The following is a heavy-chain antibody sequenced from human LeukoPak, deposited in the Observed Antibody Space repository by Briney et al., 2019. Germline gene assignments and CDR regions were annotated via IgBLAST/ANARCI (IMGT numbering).Heavy chain of an antibody. J-gene: IGHJ4*02. CDR3: VSFYETY. D-gene: IGHD2/OR15-2a*01. Sequence: GGSLKLSCAASGFTFSSYAMSWVRQAPGKGLVWVSHINSDGSWTSYADSVKGRFTISKDNAKNTVYLQMNSLRAEDTAVYYCVSFYETYWGRGTLVTVSS. CDR2: INSDGSWT. V-gene: IGHV3-74*01. CDR1: GFTFSSYA.